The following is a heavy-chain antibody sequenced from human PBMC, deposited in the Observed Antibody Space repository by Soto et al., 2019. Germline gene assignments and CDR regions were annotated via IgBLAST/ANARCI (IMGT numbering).Heavy chain of an antibody. V-gene: IGHV4-59*08. CDR1: GGSFNNYF. J-gene: IGHJ4*02. CDR2: IYYSGST. Sequence: SETLSLTCAVYGGSFNNYFWSWIRQPPGKGLQWIGYIYYSGSTNYNPSLKSRLTMSVDTSKNQFSLRLSSVTAADTAVYYCARSNPPDSWGPGTLVTVSS. D-gene: IGHD7-27*01. CDR3: ARSNPPDS.